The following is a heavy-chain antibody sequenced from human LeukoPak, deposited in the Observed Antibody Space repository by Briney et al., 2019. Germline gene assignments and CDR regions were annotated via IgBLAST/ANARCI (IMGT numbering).Heavy chain of an antibody. CDR2: ISGYNGKT. J-gene: IGHJ4*02. CDR1: GYMFEGYY. V-gene: IGHV1-18*01. Sequence: ASVKVSCKASGYMFEGYYMTWVRQAPGQGLEWMGWISGYNGKTNYAQKFQDRVTMTTDTSTRTVYLELRSLRPDDTAVYFCTRTHDYFSTTRYSDYWGQGALVIVTS. CDR3: TRTHDYFSTTRYSDY. D-gene: IGHD3-9*01.